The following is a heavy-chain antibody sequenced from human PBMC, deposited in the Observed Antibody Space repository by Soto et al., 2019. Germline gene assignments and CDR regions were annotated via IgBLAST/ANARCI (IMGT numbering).Heavy chain of an antibody. CDR3: AHIVVAGLGYYFDY. D-gene: IGHD6-19*01. Sequence: QITLKESGPTLVKPTQTLTLTCTFSGFSLSSTRMAVGWIRQPPGKALEWLELIYWDDDKRYSTFLKSRLTITKHTSKNQVVLTISNTEPADTAIYYCAHIVVAGLGYYFDYWGQGTLVTVSS. V-gene: IGHV2-5*02. J-gene: IGHJ4*02. CDR1: GFSLSSTRMA. CDR2: IYWDDDK.